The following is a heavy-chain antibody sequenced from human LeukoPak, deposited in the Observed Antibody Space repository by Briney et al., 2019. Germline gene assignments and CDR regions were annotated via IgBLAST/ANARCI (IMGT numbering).Heavy chain of an antibody. CDR1: GFTFSSYA. D-gene: IGHD2-2*02. V-gene: IGHV3-23*01. J-gene: IGHJ4*02. CDR2: ISGSGGST. CDR3: AKDNVVVPAAITN. Sequence: GGSLRLSCAASGFTFSSYAMSWVRQAPGKGLEWVSVISGSGGSTYYADSVKGRFTISRDNSKNTLYLQMNSLRAEDTAVYYCAKDNVVVPAAITNWGQGTLVTVSS.